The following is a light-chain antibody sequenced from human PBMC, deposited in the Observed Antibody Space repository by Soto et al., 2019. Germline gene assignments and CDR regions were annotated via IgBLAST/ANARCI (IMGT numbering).Light chain of an antibody. CDR3: QQYGSSPPYT. V-gene: IGKV3-20*01. CDR2: GSS. CDR1: QSVSNNY. J-gene: IGKJ2*01. Sequence: EVVLTQSPGTLSLSPGERATLSCRASQSVSNNYFAWYQQKPGQAPRLLIFGSSDRATGIPDMFSGSGSVTDFTLTISRLEPDDFAVYYCQQYGSSPPYTFGQGTKLEIK.